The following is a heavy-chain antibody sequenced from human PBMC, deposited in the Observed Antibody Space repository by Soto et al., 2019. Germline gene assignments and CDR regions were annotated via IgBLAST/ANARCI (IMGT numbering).Heavy chain of an antibody. J-gene: IGHJ4*02. CDR1: GFTFSHSA. Sequence: SVKVSCKASGFTFSHSAVQWVRQARGQRLEWIGWIVVGSGNTNYAQKFQERVTITRDMPTTTAYMELSSLRSEDTAVYYCATDKGDSFGYGSYWGQGTLVTVSS. CDR2: IVVGSGNT. CDR3: ATDKGDSFGYGSY. V-gene: IGHV1-58*01. D-gene: IGHD5-18*01.